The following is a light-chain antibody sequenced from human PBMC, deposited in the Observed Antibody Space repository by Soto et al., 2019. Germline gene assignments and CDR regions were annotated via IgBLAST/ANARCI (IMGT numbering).Light chain of an antibody. J-gene: IGKJ5*01. CDR3: QQYESLPLT. CDR2: KAS. CDR1: QSISSY. V-gene: IGKV1-39*01. Sequence: DIQMTQSPSSLSASVGDRVTITCRASQSISSYLNWYQQKPGKAPKLLIYKASTLKSGVPSRFSGSGSGTEFTLAISSLQPEDFATYYCQQYESLPLTFGQGTRLEIK.